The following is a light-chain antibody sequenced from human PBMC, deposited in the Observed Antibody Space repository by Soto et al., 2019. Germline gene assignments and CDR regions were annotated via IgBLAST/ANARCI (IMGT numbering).Light chain of an antibody. J-gene: IGLJ2*01. CDR3: ASWDDSLSAPV. CDR1: SSNIGSYG. V-gene: IGLV1-44*01. Sequence: QSVLTQPPSASGTPGQRVTISCSGSSSNIGSYGVNWYQQVPGTAPKLLIYSNSQRPSGVPDRFSGSQTGTSASLAIHGLQSEDESDYYCASWDDSLSAPVFGGGTK. CDR2: SNS.